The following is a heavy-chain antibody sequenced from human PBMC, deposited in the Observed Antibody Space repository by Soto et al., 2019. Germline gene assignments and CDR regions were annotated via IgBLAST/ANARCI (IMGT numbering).Heavy chain of an antibody. CDR3: AHRPGGNLWNGGYFDY. J-gene: IGHJ4*01. D-gene: IGHD1-1*01. CDR1: GFSLSASGVG. CDR2: IYWDDDR. V-gene: IGHV2-5*02. Sequence: GPTLVNTTQNRTLTCTLSGFSLSASGVGVGWIRQAAGRATEGLALIYWDDDRRYSPSLKTRLAITKDTSKKQVVLTMANMDPVDTAAYYCAHRPGGNLWNGGYFDYWGDGTLVTVYS.